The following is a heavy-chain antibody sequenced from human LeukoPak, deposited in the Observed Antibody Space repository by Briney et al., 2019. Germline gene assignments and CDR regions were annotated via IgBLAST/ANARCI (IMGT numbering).Heavy chain of an antibody. CDR2: ISGSGGST. D-gene: IGHD6-6*01. CDR3: AKALVAALPDYYYYYGMDV. CDR1: GFTFSSYA. Sequence: PGGSLRLSCAASGFTFSSYAMSWVRQAPGKGLEWVSAISGSGGSTYYADSVKGRFTISRDNSKNTLYLQMNSLRAEDTAVYYCAKALVAALPDYYYYYGMDVWGQGTTVTVSS. J-gene: IGHJ6*02. V-gene: IGHV3-23*01.